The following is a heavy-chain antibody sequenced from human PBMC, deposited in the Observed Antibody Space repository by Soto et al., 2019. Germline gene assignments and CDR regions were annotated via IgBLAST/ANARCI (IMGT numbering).Heavy chain of an antibody. V-gene: IGHV3-23*01. CDR2: ISGSGGST. CDR1: GHTFHSYA. CDR3: AKVSRGIGVVPAELN. J-gene: IGHJ4*02. D-gene: IGHD2-2*01. Sequence: EVQLLESGGGLVQPGGSLRLSCVASGHTFHSYAMSWVRQAPGKGLAWVSGISGSGGSTYYADSVRGRFTISRDDSKNTLYFQMNSLRAEETAVYDFAKVSRGIGVVPAELNCGQGTLVTVSS.